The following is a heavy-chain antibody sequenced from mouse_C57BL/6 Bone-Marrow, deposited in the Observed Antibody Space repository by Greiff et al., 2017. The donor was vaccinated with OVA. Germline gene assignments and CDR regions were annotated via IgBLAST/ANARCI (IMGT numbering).Heavy chain of an antibody. D-gene: IGHD2-3*01. Sequence: QVQLQQSGAELARPGASVKLSCKASGYTFTSYGISWVKQRTGQGLEWIGEIYPRSGNTYYNEKFKGKATLTADKSSSTAYMELRSLTSEDSAVYFWEGLLRWCAYWGQGTLVTVSA. CDR1: GYTFTSYG. J-gene: IGHJ3*01. V-gene: IGHV1-81*01. CDR3: EGLLRWCAY. CDR2: IYPRSGNT.